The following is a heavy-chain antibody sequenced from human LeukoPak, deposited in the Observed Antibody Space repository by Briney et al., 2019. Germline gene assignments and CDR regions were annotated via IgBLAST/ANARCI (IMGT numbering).Heavy chain of an antibody. V-gene: IGHV4-34*01. J-gene: IGHJ4*02. D-gene: IGHD6-6*01. Sequence: SETLSLTCAVYGGSSSGYYWSGLRQPPGKGLEWIGEINHSGCTNYNPSLKSRVTISVDTSKNQYSLKLSSVTAADTAVYYCARGRAAARRIDYWGQGTLVTVSS. CDR2: INHSGCT. CDR1: GGSSSGYY. CDR3: ARGRAAARRIDY.